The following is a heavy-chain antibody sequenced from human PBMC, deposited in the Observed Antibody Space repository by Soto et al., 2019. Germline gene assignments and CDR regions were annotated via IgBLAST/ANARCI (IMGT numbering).Heavy chain of an antibody. V-gene: IGHV3-30*18. CDR3: ANDRYSN. CDR2: ISYDGSNK. J-gene: IGHJ4*02. Sequence: PGGSLRLSCAASGFTFSSYGMHWVRQAPGKGLEWVAVISYDGSNKYYADSVKGRFTISRDNSKNTLYLQMNSLRAEDTAVYFCANDRYSNWGQGSLVTVSS. D-gene: IGHD5-12*01. CDR1: GFTFSSYG.